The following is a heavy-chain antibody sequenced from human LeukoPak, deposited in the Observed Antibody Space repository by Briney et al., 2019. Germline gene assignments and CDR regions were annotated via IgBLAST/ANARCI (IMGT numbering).Heavy chain of an antibody. Sequence: KASETLSLTCAVYGGSFSGYYWSWIRQPPGKGLEWIGEINHSGSTNYNPSLKSRVTISVDTSKNQFSLKLSSVTAADTAVYYCARPRREYYFDYWGQGTLVTVSS. CDR3: ARPRREYYFDY. CDR2: INHSGST. D-gene: IGHD3-10*01. J-gene: IGHJ4*02. CDR1: GGSFSGYY. V-gene: IGHV4-34*01.